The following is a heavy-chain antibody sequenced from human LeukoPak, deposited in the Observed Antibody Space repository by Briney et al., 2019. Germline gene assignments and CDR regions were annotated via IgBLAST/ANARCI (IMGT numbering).Heavy chain of an antibody. D-gene: IGHD3-9*01. CDR1: GFTFSSYW. CDR3: AREHYDILTGYYRGDY. CDR2: IKQDGSEK. V-gene: IGHV3-7*01. Sequence: GGSLRLSCAASGFTFSSYWMSWVRQAPGKGLEWVANIKQDGSEKYYVDSVKGRFTISRDNAKNSLYLQMNSLRAEDTAVYYCAREHYDILTGYYRGDYWGQGTLVTVSS. J-gene: IGHJ4*02.